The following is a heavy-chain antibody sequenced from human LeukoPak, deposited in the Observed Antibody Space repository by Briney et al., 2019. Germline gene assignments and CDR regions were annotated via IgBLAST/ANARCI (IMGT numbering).Heavy chain of an antibody. V-gene: IGHV5-51*01. Sequence: GESLKISCKGSGYSFTTYWIGWVRQMPGKGLEWMGIIYPGDSDTRYSPSFQGQVTISADKSISTAYLQWSSLKASDTAMYYCARQQFSNHFYYYYMDVWGKGTPVTVSS. D-gene: IGHD5-24*01. CDR1: GYSFTTYW. CDR3: ARQQFSNHFYYYYMDV. CDR2: IYPGDSDT. J-gene: IGHJ6*03.